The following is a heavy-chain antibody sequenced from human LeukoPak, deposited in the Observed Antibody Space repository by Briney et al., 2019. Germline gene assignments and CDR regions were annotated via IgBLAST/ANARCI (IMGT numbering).Heavy chain of an antibody. CDR3: AREVYSSSSGASDY. D-gene: IGHD6-6*01. Sequence: GGSLRLSCAASGFTFSSYWMSWVRQAPGKGLEWVANIKQDGSEKYYVDSVKGRFTISRDNAKNSLYLQMNSLRAEDTAVYYCAREVYSSSSGASDYWGQGTLVTVSS. CDR1: GFTFSSYW. V-gene: IGHV3-7*01. CDR2: IKQDGSEK. J-gene: IGHJ4*02.